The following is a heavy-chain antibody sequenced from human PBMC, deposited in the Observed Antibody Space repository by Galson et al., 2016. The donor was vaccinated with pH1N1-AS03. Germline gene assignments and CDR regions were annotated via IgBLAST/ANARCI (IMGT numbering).Heavy chain of an antibody. Sequence: SLRLSCAASGFTFNIYAMNWVRQAPGKGLEWVSGIGGSDSSTWYAEAVKGRFTVSRDNSKNTVYLPLNSLRAEDTAIYYCERGTGWPHWFDPWGQG. CDR1: GFTFNIYA. J-gene: IGHJ5*02. D-gene: IGHD3/OR15-3a*01. V-gene: IGHV3-23*01. CDR2: IGGSDSST. CDR3: ERGTGWPHWFDP.